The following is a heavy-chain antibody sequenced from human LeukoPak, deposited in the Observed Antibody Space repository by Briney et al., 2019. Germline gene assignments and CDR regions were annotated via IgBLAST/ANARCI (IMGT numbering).Heavy chain of an antibody. J-gene: IGHJ4*02. V-gene: IGHV3-48*02. D-gene: IGHD3-22*01. CDR3: ARDYDSTGQIDY. CDR2: ISSSSSTT. CDR1: GFTFSSYT. Sequence: GGSLRLSCAASGFTFSSYTMNWVRRAPGKGLEWISYISSSSSTTYYADSVRGRFTISRDNAKNSLYLQMNSLRDEDTAVYYCARDYDSTGQIDYWGQGTLVTVSS.